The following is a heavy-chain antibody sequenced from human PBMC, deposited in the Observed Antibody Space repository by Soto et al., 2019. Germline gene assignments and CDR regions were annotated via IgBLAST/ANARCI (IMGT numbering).Heavy chain of an antibody. D-gene: IGHD5-18*01. J-gene: IGHJ4*02. CDR2: ISYDGTKK. CDR3: AKDLGAGYNYLEY. Sequence: QVQLVESGGGVVQPGRSLRLSCAASGFTFSGYGMHWVRQAPGKGLEWVAVISYDGTKKYYADSMKGRFTISRDDSKNTLYLQMNSLRPEDTAVYYCAKDLGAGYNYLEYWGQGTLVTVSS. CDR1: GFTFSGYG. V-gene: IGHV3-30*18.